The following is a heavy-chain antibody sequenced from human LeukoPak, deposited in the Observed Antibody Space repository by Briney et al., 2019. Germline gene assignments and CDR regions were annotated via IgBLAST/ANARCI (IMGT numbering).Heavy chain of an antibody. Sequence: SETLSLTCTVSGGSINSGGSSWSWIRQHPGKGLGRIGYIYNSGSTYYNPSLKTRISISVDTSKNQLSLKLSSVTVADTAMYYCARDTSSGVGNWFDPWGQGTLVTVSS. J-gene: IGHJ5*02. D-gene: IGHD7-27*01. CDR1: GGSINSGGSS. V-gene: IGHV4-31*03. CDR2: IYNSGST. CDR3: ARDTSSGVGNWFDP.